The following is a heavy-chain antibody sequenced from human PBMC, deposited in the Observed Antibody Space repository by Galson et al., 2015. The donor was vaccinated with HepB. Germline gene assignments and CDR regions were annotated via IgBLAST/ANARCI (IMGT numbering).Heavy chain of an antibody. CDR1: GYTLTTYA. CDR3: ARGDDFLTGYYRGCDY. D-gene: IGHD3/OR15-3a*01. Sequence: SVKVSCKASGYTLTTYAISWVRQAPGQGLEWMGWISAYNGNTNYAQKLQGRVTMTTDTSTTTAYMELKSLRSDDTAVYYCARGDDFLTGYYRGCDYWGQGTLLTVSS. CDR2: ISAYNGNT. V-gene: IGHV1-18*01. J-gene: IGHJ4*02.